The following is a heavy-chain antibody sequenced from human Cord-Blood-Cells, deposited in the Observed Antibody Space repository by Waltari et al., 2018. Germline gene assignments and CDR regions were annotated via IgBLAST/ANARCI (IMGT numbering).Heavy chain of an antibody. CDR2: ISAYNGNT. Sequence: QVQLVQSGAEVKKHGASVKVSCKASGYTFTSHGIVWVRQAPCTRLEWMGWISAYNGNTNYAQKLQGRVTMTTDTSTSTAYMELRSLRSDDTAVYYCARDIGFWSGYHNPGAFDIWGQGTMVTVSS. V-gene: IGHV1-18*01. CDR3: ARDIGFWSGYHNPGAFDI. CDR1: GYTFTSHG. J-gene: IGHJ3*02. D-gene: IGHD3-3*01.